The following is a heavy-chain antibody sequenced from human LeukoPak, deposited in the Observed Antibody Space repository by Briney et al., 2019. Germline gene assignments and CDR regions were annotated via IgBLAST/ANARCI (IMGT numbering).Heavy chain of an antibody. CDR2: IIPIFGTA. V-gene: IGHV1-69*13. D-gene: IGHD3-22*01. CDR1: GGTFSSYA. CDR3: ARAPHYYDSSGYYYYLDY. Sequence: ASVKVSCKASGGTFSSYAISWVRQAPGQGLEWMGGIIPIFGTANYAQKFQGRVTITADESTSTAYMELSSLRSEDTAVYYCARAPHYYDSSGYYYYLDYWGQGTLVTVSS. J-gene: IGHJ4*02.